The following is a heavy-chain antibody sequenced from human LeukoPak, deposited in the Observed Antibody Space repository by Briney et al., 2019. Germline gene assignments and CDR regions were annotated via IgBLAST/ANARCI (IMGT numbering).Heavy chain of an antibody. V-gene: IGHV4-34*01. D-gene: IGHD6-13*01. CDR3: ARGFRSRYFDL. J-gene: IGHJ2*01. CDR2: INHSGST. CDR1: GGSFSGCY. Sequence: SETLSLTCAVYGGSFSGCYWSWIRQPPGKGLEWIGEINHSGSTNYNPSLKSRVTISVDTSKNQFSLKLSSVTAADTAVYYCARGFRSRYFDLWGRGTLVTVSS.